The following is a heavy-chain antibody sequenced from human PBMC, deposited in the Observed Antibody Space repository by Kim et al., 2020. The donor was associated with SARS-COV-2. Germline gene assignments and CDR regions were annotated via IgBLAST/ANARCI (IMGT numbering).Heavy chain of an antibody. CDR2: I. V-gene: IGHV3-11*01. J-gene: IGHJ3*02. CDR3: ARQPIDAFDI. Sequence: IYYADSVKGRFTISRDNAKNSLYRQMNSLRAEDTAVYYCARQPIDAFDIWGQGTMVTVSS.